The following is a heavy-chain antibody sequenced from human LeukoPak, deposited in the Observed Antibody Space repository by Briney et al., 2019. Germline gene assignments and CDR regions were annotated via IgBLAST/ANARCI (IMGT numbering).Heavy chain of an antibody. CDR2: IYTSGST. Sequence: NTSETLSLTCTVSGGSISSYYWSWIRQPAGKGLEWIGRIYTSGSTNYNPSLKSRVTMSVDTSKNQFSLKLSSVTAADTAVYYCARSTYYYDSSGYYFDYWGQGTLVTVSS. V-gene: IGHV4-4*07. CDR1: GGSISSYY. CDR3: ARSTYYYDSSGYYFDY. J-gene: IGHJ4*02. D-gene: IGHD3-22*01.